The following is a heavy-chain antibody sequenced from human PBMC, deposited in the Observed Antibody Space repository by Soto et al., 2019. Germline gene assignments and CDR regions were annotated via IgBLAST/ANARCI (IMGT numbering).Heavy chain of an antibody. D-gene: IGHD6-13*01. Sequence: QVQLVESGGGVVQTGRSLRLSCVASGLTFSGFPMHWVRQAPGKGLEWVSLISYDGTNKYFADSVKGRFTISRDNSKNTLFLQMNSLRADDTAVYYCLAAPTGSRFDYWGQGTLVTVSS. CDR2: ISYDGTNK. CDR3: LAAPTGSRFDY. J-gene: IGHJ4*02. V-gene: IGHV3-30-3*01. CDR1: GLTFSGFP.